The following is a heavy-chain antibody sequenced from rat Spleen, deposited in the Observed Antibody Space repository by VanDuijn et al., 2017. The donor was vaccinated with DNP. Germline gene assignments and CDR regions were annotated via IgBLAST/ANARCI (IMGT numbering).Heavy chain of an antibody. CDR1: GFTFSDYY. CDR2: ISYDGLTT. Sequence: EVQLVESDGGLVQPGRSLKLSCAASGFTFSDYYMAWVRQAPTKGLEWVATISYDGLTTYYRDSVGGRFTIPRDNAKSTLYLQMDSLRSEETATYYCAGRPPPTRGPFDYWGQGVMVTVSS. D-gene: IGHD1-4*01. J-gene: IGHJ2*01. CDR3: AGRPPPTRGPFDY. V-gene: IGHV5-7*01.